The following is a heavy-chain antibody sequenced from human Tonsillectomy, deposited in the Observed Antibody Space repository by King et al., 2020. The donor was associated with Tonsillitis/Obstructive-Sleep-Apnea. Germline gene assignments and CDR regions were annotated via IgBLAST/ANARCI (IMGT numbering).Heavy chain of an antibody. J-gene: IGHJ4*02. D-gene: IGHD4-11*01. Sequence: DVQLVESGGGLVQPGRSLRLSCAASGFTFDNYAMHWVRQAPGKGLEWVSGISWNSGSMRYADSVKGRFTISRDNAKNSLYLQMNSLRAEDTALYYCAKAAHHDYLYYFDYWGQGTLVTVSS. CDR2: ISWNSGSM. CDR1: GFTFDNYA. CDR3: AKAAHHDYLYYFDY. V-gene: IGHV3-9*01.